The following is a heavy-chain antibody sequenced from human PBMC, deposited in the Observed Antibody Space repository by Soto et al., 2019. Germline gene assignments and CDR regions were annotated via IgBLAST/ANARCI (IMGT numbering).Heavy chain of an antibody. V-gene: IGHV3-33*01. D-gene: IGHD6-19*01. J-gene: IGHJ4*02. CDR3: ARDQAVADQRGYYFDY. Sequence: QVQLVESGGGVVQPGRSLRLSCAASGFTFSSYGMHWVRQAPGKGLEWVAVIWYDGSNKYYADSVKGRFTISRDNSKNTLYLQMSSLRAEDTAVYYCARDQAVADQRGYYFDYWGQGTLVTVSS. CDR2: IWYDGSNK. CDR1: GFTFSSYG.